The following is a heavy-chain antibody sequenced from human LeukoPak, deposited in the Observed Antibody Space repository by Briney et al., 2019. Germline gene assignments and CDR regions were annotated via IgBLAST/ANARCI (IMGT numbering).Heavy chain of an antibody. V-gene: IGHV4-30-4*08. Sequence: SETLPLTCTVSGGSISSGDYYWSWIRQPPGKGLEWIGYIYYSGSSYYNPSLKSRVTISVDTSKNQFSLKLSSVTAADTAVYYCARELVDCSSTSCPRYYYSYMDVWGKGTTVTVSS. D-gene: IGHD2-2*01. CDR2: IYYSGSS. J-gene: IGHJ6*03. CDR1: GGSISSGDYY. CDR3: ARELVDCSSTSCPRYYYSYMDV.